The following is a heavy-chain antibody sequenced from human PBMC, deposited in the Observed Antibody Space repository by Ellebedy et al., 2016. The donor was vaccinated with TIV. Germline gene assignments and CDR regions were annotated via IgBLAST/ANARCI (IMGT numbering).Heavy chain of an antibody. V-gene: IGHV1-24*01. CDR3: QTYYYDSSGSYDAFDI. Sequence: ASVKVSXXVSGYTLTELSMHWVRQAPGKGLEWMGGFDPEDGETIYAQKFQGRVTMTEDTSTDTAYMELSSLRSEDTAVYYCQTYYYDSSGSYDAFDIWGQGTMVTVSS. J-gene: IGHJ3*02. D-gene: IGHD3-22*01. CDR1: GYTLTELS. CDR2: FDPEDGET.